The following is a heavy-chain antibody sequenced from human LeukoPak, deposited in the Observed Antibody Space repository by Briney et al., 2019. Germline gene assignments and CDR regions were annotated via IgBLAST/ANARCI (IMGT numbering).Heavy chain of an antibody. D-gene: IGHD2-21*01. Sequence: PGGSLRLSCAASGFTFSSYSFNWVRQAPGKGLEWVSSISTRSIFIYYADSVKGRFTISRDDAKKSVDLQMNSLRVEDTAIYYCAKSDCGSDGCKLLNYWGQGTLVTVSS. CDR1: GFTFSSYS. CDR2: ISTRSIFI. CDR3: AKSDCGSDGCKLLNY. J-gene: IGHJ4*02. V-gene: IGHV3-21*04.